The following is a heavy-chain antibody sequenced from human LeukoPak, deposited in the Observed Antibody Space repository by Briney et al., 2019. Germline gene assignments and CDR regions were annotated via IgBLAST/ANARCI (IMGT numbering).Heavy chain of an antibody. Sequence: GGSLRLSCAASGFSFSSYWMSWVRQAPGKGLEWVANIKQDGSEKYYVDSVKGRFTISRDTAKNSLYLQMNSLRAEDTAVYYCARGRYCSSTSCRYFDYWGQGTLVTVSS. D-gene: IGHD2-2*01. CDR3: ARGRYCSSTSCRYFDY. J-gene: IGHJ4*02. V-gene: IGHV3-7*04. CDR2: IKQDGSEK. CDR1: GFSFSSYW.